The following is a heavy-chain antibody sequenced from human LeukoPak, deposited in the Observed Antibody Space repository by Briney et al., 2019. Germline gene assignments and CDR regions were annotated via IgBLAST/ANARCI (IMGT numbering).Heavy chain of an antibody. J-gene: IGHJ3*02. V-gene: IGHV3-48*01. CDR2: ISSNSKTI. Sequence: PGGSLRLSCAASGFTFSSYSMNWVRQAPGKGLEWVSYISSNSKTIYYADSLKGRFTISRDNARKSLHLQMNSLRGEDTAVYYCARQALIGADAFDTWGQGTMVTVSS. D-gene: IGHD7-27*01. CDR1: GFTFSSYS. CDR3: ARQALIGADAFDT.